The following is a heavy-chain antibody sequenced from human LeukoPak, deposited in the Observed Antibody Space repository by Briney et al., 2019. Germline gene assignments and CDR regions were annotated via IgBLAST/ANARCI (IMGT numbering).Heavy chain of an antibody. V-gene: IGHV5-51*01. CDR2: IFPGDSAT. CDR3: ARGAGDSSSWYYFDY. CDR1: AYIFTSYW. J-gene: IGHJ4*02. D-gene: IGHD6-13*01. Sequence: GVPLQISCKASAYIFTSYWTGWVRPMPGKGLEWMGIIFPGDSATRYSPSFHGQATISAHKSISTAYLQWSSLKASDTAMYYCARGAGDSSSWYYFDYWGQGTLVTVSS.